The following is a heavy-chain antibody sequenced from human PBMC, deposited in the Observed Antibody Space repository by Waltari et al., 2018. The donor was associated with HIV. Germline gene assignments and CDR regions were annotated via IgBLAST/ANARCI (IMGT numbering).Heavy chain of an antibody. CDR3: ARENTMTYYDALDI. CDR2: ISSDGSTT. D-gene: IGHD4-17*01. Sequence: EVQLVESGGRLVQPGGSLRLSCAASGFTFRSYWMNWVRQAQGKGLVLVSCISSDGSTTNYAESVNGRLTISRYNAKNTLYRQMNSLRADDTAVYYCARENTMTYYDALDIWGQGTMVTVSS. J-gene: IGHJ3*02. CDR1: GFTFRSYW. V-gene: IGHV3-74*01.